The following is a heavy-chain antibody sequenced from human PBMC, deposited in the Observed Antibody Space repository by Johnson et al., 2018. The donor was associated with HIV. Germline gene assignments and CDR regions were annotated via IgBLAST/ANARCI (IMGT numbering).Heavy chain of an antibody. CDR2: ISYDGTNN. J-gene: IGHJ3*02. CDR3: GGDLTYYNFWSGYWGDAFEI. Sequence: QVQLVESGGGLVKPGGSLRLSCAASGFTFSNAWMSWVRQAPGKGLEWVAVISYDGTNNYFADSVKGRFTISRDNSKNTLYLQMNSLNTEDTAGYSWGGDLTYYNFWSGYWGDAFEIWGQGTMVTVSS. V-gene: IGHV3-30-3*01. CDR1: GFTFSNAW. D-gene: IGHD3-3*01.